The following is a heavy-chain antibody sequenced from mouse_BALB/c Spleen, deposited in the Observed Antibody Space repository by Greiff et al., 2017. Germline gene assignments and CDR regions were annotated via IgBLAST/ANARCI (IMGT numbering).Heavy chain of an antibody. J-gene: IGHJ4*01. V-gene: IGHV7-3*02. CDR3: ARDRGLPYAMDY. CDR1: GFTFTDYY. D-gene: IGHD2-4*01. Sequence: EVKLQESGGGLVQPGGSLRLSCATSGFTFTDYYMSWVRQPPGKALEWLGFIRNKANGYTTEYSASVKGRFTISRDNSQSILYLQMNTLRAEDSATYYCARDRGLPYAMDYWGQGTSVTVSS. CDR2: IRNKANGYTT.